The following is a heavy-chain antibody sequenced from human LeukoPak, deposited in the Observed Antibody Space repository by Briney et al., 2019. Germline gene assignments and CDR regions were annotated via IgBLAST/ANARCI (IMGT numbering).Heavy chain of an antibody. CDR1: GGSISSYY. Sequence: PSETLSLTCTVPGGSISSYYWSWIRQPPGKGLEWIGYIYYSGSTNYNPSLKSRVTISVDTSKNQFSLKLSSVTAADTAVYYCARGGGADYWGQGTLVTVSS. V-gene: IGHV4-59*01. D-gene: IGHD2-21*01. J-gene: IGHJ4*02. CDR2: IYYSGST. CDR3: ARGGGADY.